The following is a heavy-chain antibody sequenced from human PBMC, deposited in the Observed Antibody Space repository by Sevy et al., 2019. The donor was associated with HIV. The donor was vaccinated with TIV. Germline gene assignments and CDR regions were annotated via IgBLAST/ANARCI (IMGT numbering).Heavy chain of an antibody. CDR3: ARAQYCSGDGSCYVYPFDS. CDR2: ITASSRFK. V-gene: IGHV3-21*01. Sequence: GGSLRLSCAASGFTLSWHDMSWVRQAPGKSLEWISSITASSRFKHYAASVRGRFTISRDSSKNTVYLQMNSLRVDDTATYYCARAQYCSGDGSCYVYPFDSWGQGAPVTVSS. CDR1: GFTLSWHD. D-gene: IGHD2-15*01. J-gene: IGHJ4*02.